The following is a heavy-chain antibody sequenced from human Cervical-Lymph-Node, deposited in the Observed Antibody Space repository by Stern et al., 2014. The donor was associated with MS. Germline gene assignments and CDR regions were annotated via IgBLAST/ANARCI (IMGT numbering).Heavy chain of an antibody. CDR3: ARQGCGSTSCHSIDY. CDR1: GYTFTNNW. Sequence: EVQLVEPGAEVKKPGESLKISCKGSGYTFTNNWIAWVRQMPGKGLECMGIIYPPDSNTRYSPSFQGQVTISVDKYSNTAYLQWSSLTASDSAMYYCARQGCGSTSCHSIDYWGQGTLITVSS. V-gene: IGHV5-51*01. J-gene: IGHJ4*02. D-gene: IGHD2-2*02. CDR2: IYPPDSNT.